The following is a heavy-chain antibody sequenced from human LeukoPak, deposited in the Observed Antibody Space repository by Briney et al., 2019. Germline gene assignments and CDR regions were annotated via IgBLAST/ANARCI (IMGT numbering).Heavy chain of an antibody. V-gene: IGHV1-69*06. CDR1: GGTFSSYA. D-gene: IGHD2-8*01. CDR2: IIPIFGTA. Sequence: VASVKVSCKASGGTFSSYAISWVRQAPGQGLEWMGGIIPIFGTANYAQKFQGRVTITADKSTSTAYMELSSLRSEDTAVYYCASLGPYEFDPWGQGTLVTVSS. CDR3: ASLGPYEFDP. J-gene: IGHJ5*02.